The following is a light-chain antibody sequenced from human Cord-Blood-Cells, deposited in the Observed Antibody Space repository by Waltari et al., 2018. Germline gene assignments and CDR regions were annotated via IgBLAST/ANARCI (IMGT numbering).Light chain of an antibody. CDR3: RQSDSTPFT. CDR1: QSISRY. J-gene: IGKJ3*01. V-gene: IGKV1-39*01. CDR2: AAS. Sequence: DLQMTQSPPSLPASIVARITITCRASQSISRYLNWYQQKPGKAPKLLIHAASSLQGGVPSRFSGSGSGPDFTLTISSLQPEDFATYYCRQSDSTPFTFGPGTKVDIE.